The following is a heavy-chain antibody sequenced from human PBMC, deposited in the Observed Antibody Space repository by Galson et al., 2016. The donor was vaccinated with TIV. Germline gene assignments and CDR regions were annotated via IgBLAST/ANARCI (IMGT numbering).Heavy chain of an antibody. V-gene: IGHV4-34*01. CDR2: INDSGST. J-gene: IGHJ4*02. CDR3: ARGRGNYYDGSAYYFNY. Sequence: ETLSLTCAVYGGSFSNYYWNWIRHSPGKGLEWIGEINDSGSTKYNPSLKSRVSISVDTSKNQFSLRLTSVNAADTAAYYCARGRGNYYDGSAYYFNYWGQGTLVTVSS. D-gene: IGHD3-22*01. CDR1: GGSFSNYY.